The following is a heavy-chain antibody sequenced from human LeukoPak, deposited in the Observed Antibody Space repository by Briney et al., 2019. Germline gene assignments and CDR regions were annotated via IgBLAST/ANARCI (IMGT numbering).Heavy chain of an antibody. D-gene: IGHD3-22*01. V-gene: IGHV4-59*08. J-gene: IGHJ4*02. CDR1: GGSISSYY. Sequence: PSETLSLTCTVSGGSISSYYWSWIRQPPGKGLEWIGYIYYSGSTNYNPSLKSRVTISVDTSKNQFSLKLSSVTAADTAVYCCARHSTWLGYYFDYWGQGTLVTVSS. CDR2: IYYSGST. CDR3: ARHSTWLGYYFDY.